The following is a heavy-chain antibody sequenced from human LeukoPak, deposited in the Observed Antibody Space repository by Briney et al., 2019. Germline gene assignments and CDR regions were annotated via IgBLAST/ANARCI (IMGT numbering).Heavy chain of an antibody. CDR3: ARVGGYYDSSGYYYYDYYYYYMDV. Sequence: SQTLSLTCTVSGGSISSGSYYWSWIRQPPGKGLEWIGRIYTSGSTNYNPSLKSRVTISVDTSKNQFSLKLSSVTAADTAVYYCARVGGYYDSSGYYYYDYYYYYMDVWGKGTTVTVSS. CDR1: GGSISSGSYY. V-gene: IGHV4-61*02. CDR2: IYTSGST. D-gene: IGHD3-22*01. J-gene: IGHJ6*03.